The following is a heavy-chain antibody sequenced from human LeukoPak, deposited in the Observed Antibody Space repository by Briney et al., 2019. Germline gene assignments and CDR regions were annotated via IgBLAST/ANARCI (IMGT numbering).Heavy chain of an antibody. D-gene: IGHD3-3*01. CDR3: ARGETYYDFWRVRGDYFDY. CDR1: GGTFSSYA. J-gene: IGHJ4*02. CDR2: IIPIFGTA. Sequence: ASVKVSCKASGGTFSSYAISWVRQAPGQGLEWMGGIIPIFGTANYAQKFQGRVTITTDESTSTAYKELSSLRSEDTAVYYWARGETYYDFWRVRGDYFDYWGQGTLVTVSS. V-gene: IGHV1-69*05.